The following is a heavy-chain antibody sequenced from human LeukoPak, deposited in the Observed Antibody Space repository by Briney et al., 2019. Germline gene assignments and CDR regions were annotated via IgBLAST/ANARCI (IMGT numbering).Heavy chain of an antibody. CDR2: IYTSGST. CDR1: GGSISSYY. J-gene: IGHJ6*03. D-gene: IGHD6-13*01. V-gene: IGHV4-4*07. CDR3: ARYNGAAAGAYYYYMDV. Sequence: SETLSLTCTVSGGSISSYYWSWIWQPAGKGLEWIGRIYTSGSTNYNPSLKSRVTMSVDTSKNQFSLKLSSVTAADTAVYYCARYNGAAAGAYYYYMDVWGKGTTVTVSS.